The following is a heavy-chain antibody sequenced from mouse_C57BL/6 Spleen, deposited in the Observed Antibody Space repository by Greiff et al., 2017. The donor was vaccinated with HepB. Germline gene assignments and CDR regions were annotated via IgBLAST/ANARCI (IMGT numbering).Heavy chain of an antibody. D-gene: IGHD2-2*01. CDR2: IHPNSGST. J-gene: IGHJ2*01. Sequence: QVQLQQPGAELVKPGASVKLSCKASGYTFTSYWMHWVKQRPGQGLEWIGMIHPNSGSTNYNEKFKSKATLTVDKSSSTAYMQLSSLTSEDSAVYYCAKSIYYGYDGTYFDYWGQGTTLTVSS. CDR1: GYTFTSYW. CDR3: AKSIYYGYDGTYFDY. V-gene: IGHV1-64*01.